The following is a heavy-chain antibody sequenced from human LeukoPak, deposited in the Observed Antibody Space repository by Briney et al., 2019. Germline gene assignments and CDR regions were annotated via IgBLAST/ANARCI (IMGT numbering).Heavy chain of an antibody. CDR3: ARDLFSYDSSGFDP. CDR1: GFTFSSYS. V-gene: IGHV3-48*04. Sequence: PGGSLRLSCAASGFTFSSYSMNWVRQAPGKGLEWVSYISSSSSTIYYADSVKGRFTISRDNAKNSLYLQMNSLRAEDTAVYYCARDLFSYDSSGFDPWGQGTLVTVSS. J-gene: IGHJ5*02. CDR2: ISSSSSTI. D-gene: IGHD3-22*01.